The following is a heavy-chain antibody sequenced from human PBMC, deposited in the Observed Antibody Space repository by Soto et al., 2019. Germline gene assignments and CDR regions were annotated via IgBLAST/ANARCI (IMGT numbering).Heavy chain of an antibody. D-gene: IGHD3-10*01. CDR3: ARGDRGAFDL. CDR2: IHSDGSSK. Sequence: EVQLLESGGGLVQPGESLRLSCAASGFTFSYYWMHWVRQAPGMGLVWVSRIHSDGSSKTYADSVKGRFTISRDNARNTMYLQMNSLRAEDTDVYYCARGDRGAFDLWGQGTVLTVSS. V-gene: IGHV3-74*01. CDR1: GFTFSYYW. J-gene: IGHJ3*01.